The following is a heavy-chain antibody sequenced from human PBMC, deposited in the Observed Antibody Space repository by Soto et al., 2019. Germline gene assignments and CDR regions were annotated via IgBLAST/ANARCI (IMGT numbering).Heavy chain of an antibody. V-gene: IGHV1-69*06. CDR3: ARALLNYYDSSGYDLDSFDI. J-gene: IGHJ3*02. CDR1: GGTFSSYA. Sequence: QVQLVQSGAEVKKPGSSVKVSCKASGGTFSSYAISWVRQAPGQGLEWMGGIIPIFGTANYAQKFQGRVTITADKSTSTAYMELSSLRSEDTAVYYCARALLNYYDSSGYDLDSFDIWGQGTMVTVSS. D-gene: IGHD3-22*01. CDR2: IIPIFGTA.